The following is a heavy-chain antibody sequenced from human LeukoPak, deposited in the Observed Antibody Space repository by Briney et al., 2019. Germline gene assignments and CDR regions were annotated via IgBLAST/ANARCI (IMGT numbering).Heavy chain of an antibody. J-gene: IGHJ3*02. CDR3: ARGYYYDSSGYDAFDI. Sequence: PSETLSLTCTVSGGSISSYYWSWIRQPAGKGLESIGHISTSGSTNYNPSLKSRVTMSVDTSKNQFSLKLSSVTAADTAVYYCARGYYYDSSGYDAFDIWGQGTMVTVSS. D-gene: IGHD3-22*01. CDR2: ISTSGST. V-gene: IGHV4-4*07. CDR1: GGSISSYY.